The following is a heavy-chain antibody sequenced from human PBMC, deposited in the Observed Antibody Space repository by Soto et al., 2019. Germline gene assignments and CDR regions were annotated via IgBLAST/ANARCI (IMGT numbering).Heavy chain of an antibody. CDR1: GGSIFNYF. Sequence: SETLSLTCRISGGSIFNYFWTWIRQSPGKRLEWIGDISHTGQTNYNPSLKSRVTLSVDISENEFSLTLASVTPADSALYFCARESSKIYDRHFRLDAWGQGTLVTVSS. D-gene: IGHD3-16*01. J-gene: IGHJ5*02. V-gene: IGHV4-59*01. CDR2: ISHTGQT. CDR3: ARESSKIYDRHFRLDA.